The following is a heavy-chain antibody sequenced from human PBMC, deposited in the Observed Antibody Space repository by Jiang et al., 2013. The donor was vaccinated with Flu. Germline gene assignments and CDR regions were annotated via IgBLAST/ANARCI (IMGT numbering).Heavy chain of an antibody. CDR2: IYYSEKT. J-gene: IGHJ4*02. CDR1: GAFITSDGYY. CDR3: ARVRYGGNPMAYYFDY. V-gene: IGHV4-39*07. D-gene: IGHD4-23*01. Sequence: GPGLVKPAETLSLTCSVSGAFITSDGYYWAWIRQPPGKGLEWIGDIYYSEKTYNNPSLKSRVTMSVDTSKNQFSLKLSSVTAADTAVYYCARVRYGGNPMAYYFDYWGQGTLVTVSS.